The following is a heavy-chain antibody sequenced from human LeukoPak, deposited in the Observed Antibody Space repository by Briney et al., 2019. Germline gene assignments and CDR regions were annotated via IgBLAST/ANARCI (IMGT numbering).Heavy chain of an antibody. CDR2: ISSSSSTI. V-gene: IGHV3-48*04. J-gene: IGHJ4*02. Sequence: GGSLRLSCAASGFTFSSYSMNWVRQAPGKGLEWVSYISSSSSTIYYADSVKGRFTISRDNAKNSLYLQMNSLRAEDTAVYYCARDPLIAAAGGATCFDYWGQGTLVTVSS. CDR3: ARDPLIAAAGGATCFDY. D-gene: IGHD6-13*01. CDR1: GFTFSSYS.